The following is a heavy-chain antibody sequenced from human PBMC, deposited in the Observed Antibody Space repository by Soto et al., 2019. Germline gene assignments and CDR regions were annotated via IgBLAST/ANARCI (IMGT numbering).Heavy chain of an antibody. Sequence: GVSLRLSCAASGFTFGTYAMHWVRQAPGKGLEWVAVIYYDGSNRYYGDAVKGRFTISRDNSKSTLYLQMSSLRAEDTAVYYCARAFCTNGVCYYFFDYWGHGTLVTVSS. CDR2: IYYDGSNR. CDR3: ARAFCTNGVCYYFFDY. CDR1: GFTFGTYA. V-gene: IGHV3-33*01. J-gene: IGHJ4*01. D-gene: IGHD2-8*01.